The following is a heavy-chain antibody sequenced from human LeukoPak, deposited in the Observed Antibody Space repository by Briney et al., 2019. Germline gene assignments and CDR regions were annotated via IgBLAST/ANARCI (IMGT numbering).Heavy chain of an antibody. Sequence: ASVKVSCKASGGTFSSYAISWVRQAPGQGLEWMGWISAYNGNTNYAQKLQGRVTMTTDTSTSTAYMELRSLRSDDTAVYYCARGLSGPYYYYYMDVWGKGTPVTVSS. CDR3: ARGLSGPYYYYYMDV. CDR1: GGTFSSYA. D-gene: IGHD2-15*01. J-gene: IGHJ6*03. CDR2: ISAYNGNT. V-gene: IGHV1-18*01.